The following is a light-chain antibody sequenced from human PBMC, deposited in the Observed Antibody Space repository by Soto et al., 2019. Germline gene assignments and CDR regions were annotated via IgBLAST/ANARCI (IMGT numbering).Light chain of an antibody. Sequence: QSVLTQPPSVSAAPGQKVTISCSGSSSNIGTNYVAWYQHLPGTAPTLLYSNNLRSSGVPDRFSGSRSGTSASLAISGLQSEDEADYYCATWDDRLNGYVFGSGTKVTVL. CDR2: SNN. J-gene: IGLJ1*01. CDR1: SSNIGTNY. CDR3: ATWDDRLNGYV. V-gene: IGLV1-44*01.